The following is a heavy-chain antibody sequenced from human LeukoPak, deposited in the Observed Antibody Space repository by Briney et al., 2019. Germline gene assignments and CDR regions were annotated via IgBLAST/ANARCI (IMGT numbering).Heavy chain of an antibody. CDR1: GFMLDDYG. Sequence: GGSLRLSCAASGFMLDDYGMSWVRQAPGKGLEWVSGINWNGGRTGYADSVKGRFTISRDNAKNSLYLQMNSLRAEDTALYYCARDYDYGDYPGYWGQGTLVTVSS. CDR2: INWNGGRT. J-gene: IGHJ4*02. D-gene: IGHD4-17*01. CDR3: ARDYDYGDYPGY. V-gene: IGHV3-20*04.